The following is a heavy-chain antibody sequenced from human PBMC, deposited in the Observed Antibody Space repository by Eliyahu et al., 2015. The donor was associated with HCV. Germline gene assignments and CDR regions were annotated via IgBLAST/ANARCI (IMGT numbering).Heavy chain of an antibody. Sequence: QVQLQQSGPGLVXXSQTXSLTCAISGDSXSSXSAAWNWIRQSPSRGLEWLGRTYYRSKWYTXXAVSVKSRIILNPDTSKNQFSLQLNSVTPEDTAVYYCVRASGVWDSVRYYFDYWGQGTLVTVSS. CDR3: VRASGVWDSVRYYFDY. CDR2: TYYRSKWYT. CDR1: GDSXSSXSAA. V-gene: IGHV6-1*01. J-gene: IGHJ4*02. D-gene: IGHD1-26*01.